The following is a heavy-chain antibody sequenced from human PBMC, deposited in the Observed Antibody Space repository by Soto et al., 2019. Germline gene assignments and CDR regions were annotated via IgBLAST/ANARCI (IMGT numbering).Heavy chain of an antibody. J-gene: IGHJ6*02. CDR1: GFTFSSYS. D-gene: IGHD6-13*01. V-gene: IGHV3-21*01. CDR3: ARDLSFGSSSWVGQDYYYYYGMDV. Sequence: EVQLVESGGGLVTPGGSLRLSCAASGFTFSSYSMNWVRQAPGKGLEWVSSISSRSSYIYYADSLKGRFTISRDNAKNSLYLQLNSLRAEDTAVYYCARDLSFGSSSWVGQDYYYYYGMDVWGQGTTVTVS. CDR2: ISSRSSYI.